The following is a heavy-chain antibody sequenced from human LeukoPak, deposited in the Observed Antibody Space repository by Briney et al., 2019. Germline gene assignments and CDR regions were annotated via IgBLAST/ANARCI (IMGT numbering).Heavy chain of an antibody. CDR1: GFTFSDYY. CDR2: ISSSGSTI. CDR3: AKAKGSSWLHDAFDV. Sequence: GGSLRLSCAASGFTFSDYYMGWIRQAPGKGLEWVSYISSSGSTIYYADSVKGRFTISRDNSKNTLYLQMNSLRAEDTAVYYCAKAKGSSWLHDAFDVWGQGTMVTVSS. V-gene: IGHV3-11*04. J-gene: IGHJ3*01. D-gene: IGHD6-13*01.